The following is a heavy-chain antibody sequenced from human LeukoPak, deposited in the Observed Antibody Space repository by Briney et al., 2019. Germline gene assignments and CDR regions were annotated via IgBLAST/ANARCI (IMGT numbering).Heavy chain of an antibody. CDR2: ISAYSGNT. V-gene: IGHV1-18*01. CDR1: GGTFSSYA. Sequence: ASVKVSCKASGGTFSSYAISWVRQAPGQGLEWMGWISAYSGNTNFAQNLQGRVTMTTDTSTSTAYMELRSLRSDDTAVYYCARSSDIYDYVWGSYLNYWGQGTLVTVSS. J-gene: IGHJ4*02. CDR3: ARSSDIYDYVWGSYLNY. D-gene: IGHD3-16*02.